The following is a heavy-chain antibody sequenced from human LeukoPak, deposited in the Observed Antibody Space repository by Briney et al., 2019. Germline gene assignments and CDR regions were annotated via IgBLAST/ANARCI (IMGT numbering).Heavy chain of an antibody. Sequence: PGGSLRLSCAASGFTFDDYAMHWVRQAPGKGLEWVSGISWNSGSIGYADSVKGRFTISRDNAKNSLYLQMNSLRAEDTALYYCAKWGYSYELDPWGQGTLVTVSS. J-gene: IGHJ5*02. CDR2: ISWNSGSI. CDR1: GFTFDDYA. V-gene: IGHV3-9*01. CDR3: AKWGYSYELDP. D-gene: IGHD5-18*01.